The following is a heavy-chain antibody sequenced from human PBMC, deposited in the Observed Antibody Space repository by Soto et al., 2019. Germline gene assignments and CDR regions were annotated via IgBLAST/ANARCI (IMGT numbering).Heavy chain of an antibody. V-gene: IGHV3-21*01. CDR2: INSGSSSI. CDR3: ARAFAGTSSSDY. D-gene: IGHD6-13*01. Sequence: GGSLRLSCAASGFSVSSYNMIWVRQAPGEGLEWISFINSGSSSIYYGASVQGRFTISRDNAKNSLFLQMNSLRVDDTAVYYCARAFAGTSSSDYWGQGTVVTVSS. CDR1: GFSVSSYN. J-gene: IGHJ4*02.